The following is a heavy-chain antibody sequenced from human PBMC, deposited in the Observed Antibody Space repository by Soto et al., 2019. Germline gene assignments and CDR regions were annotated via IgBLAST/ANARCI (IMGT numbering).Heavy chain of an antibody. V-gene: IGHV1-69*02. CDR1: GDTFSFYT. CDR3: AASYGSGYRAFDY. CDR2: INPIVRMS. D-gene: IGHD3-10*01. Sequence: QVQLVQSGTEVKKPGSSVKVSCKASGDTFSFYTINWVRQAPGLGLEWVGRINPIVRMSNYAQKFQGRVSMTANKSTSTCYMELRSLRSDDTAMYFCAASYGSGYRAFDYWGQGALVIVSS. J-gene: IGHJ4*02.